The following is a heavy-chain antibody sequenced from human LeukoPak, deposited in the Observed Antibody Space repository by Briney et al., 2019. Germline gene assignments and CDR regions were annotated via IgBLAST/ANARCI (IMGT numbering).Heavy chain of an antibody. Sequence: GSLRLSCATSGIPFRSYGQHWVRQAPGKGPEWVAVIWFDGSKEYYADSAKGRFTISRDNPKNTVYLQMNSLRVEDTAVYYCARVVGVTEGWGYFDYWGQGALVTVSS. J-gene: IGHJ4*02. CDR2: IWFDGSKE. V-gene: IGHV3-33*01. CDR3: ARVVGVTEGWGYFDY. CDR1: GIPFRSYG. D-gene: IGHD2-21*02.